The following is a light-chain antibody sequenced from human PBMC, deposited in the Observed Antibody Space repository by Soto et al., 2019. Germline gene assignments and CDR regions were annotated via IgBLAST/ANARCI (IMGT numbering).Light chain of an antibody. CDR2: DAS. CDR3: QQYDNLPFT. J-gene: IGKJ3*01. V-gene: IGKV1-33*01. Sequence: DIQMTQSPSSPSASVGDRVTITCQASQDISNYLNWYQQKPGKAPKLLIYDASNLETGVPSRFSGSGSGTDFTFTISSLQPEDIATYYRQQYDNLPFTFGPGTKVDIK. CDR1: QDISNY.